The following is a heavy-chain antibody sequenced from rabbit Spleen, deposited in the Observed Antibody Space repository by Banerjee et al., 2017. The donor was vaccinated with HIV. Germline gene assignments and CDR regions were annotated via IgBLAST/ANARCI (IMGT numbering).Heavy chain of an antibody. CDR3: ARAIVPWLGLTRLDL. CDR2: IYAARGTT. CDR1: GIDFTKDY. Sequence: QLTETGGGLVQPGGSLTLSCKASGIDFTKDYITWVRQAPGKGLEWIGIIYAARGTTDYASWVNGRFTISSDNAQSTVDLKMTSLTAADTATYFCARAIVPWLGLTRLDLWGQGPLVTVS. J-gene: IGHJ3*01. D-gene: IGHD4-1*01. V-gene: IGHV1S7*01.